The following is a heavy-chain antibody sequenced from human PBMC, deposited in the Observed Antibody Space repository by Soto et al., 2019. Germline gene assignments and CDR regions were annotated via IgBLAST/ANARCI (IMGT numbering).Heavy chain of an antibody. D-gene: IGHD2-15*01. J-gene: IGHJ4*02. CDR3: ARDRVDGDYFDY. CDR2: IIPILGIA. V-gene: IGHV1-69*08. CDR1: GGTFSSYT. Sequence: QVQLVQSGAEVKKPGSSVKVSCKASGGTFSSYTISWVRQAPGQGLEWMGRIIPILGIANYAQKVQGRVXIXAXXATSTAYMELSSLRSEDTAVYYCARDRVDGDYFDYWGQGTLVTVSS.